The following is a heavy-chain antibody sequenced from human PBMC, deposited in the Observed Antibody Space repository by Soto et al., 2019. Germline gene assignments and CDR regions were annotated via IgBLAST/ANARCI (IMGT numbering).Heavy chain of an antibody. J-gene: IGHJ4*02. Sequence: SETLCLTCTVSGASISSYYWTWIRQPTGKGLEWIGYIXYXGXXXYXXSLKSRVTISIDTSKNQFSLKLSSVTAADTAVYYCARDYSGASTFDYWGQGTLVTVSS. D-gene: IGHD6-19*01. CDR2: IXYXGXX. V-gene: IGHV4-59*01. CDR1: GASISSYY. CDR3: ARDYSGASTFDY.